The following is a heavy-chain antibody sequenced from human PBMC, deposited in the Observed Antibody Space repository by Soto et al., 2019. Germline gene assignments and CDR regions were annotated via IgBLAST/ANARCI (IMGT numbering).Heavy chain of an antibody. CDR2: IYYTGSP. CDR1: GDSINNYY. V-gene: IGHV4-59*01. J-gene: IGHJ4*02. D-gene: IGHD6-13*01. Sequence: SETLSLTCTVSGDSINNYYWSWIRQPPGKRLEWIGYIYYTGSPTYNPSLESRVTMSVDTSKNQFSLKLNSVNAADTAVYYCAKYRRTEAEGFTLDYWGRGNLVTVSS. CDR3: AKYRRTEAEGFTLDY.